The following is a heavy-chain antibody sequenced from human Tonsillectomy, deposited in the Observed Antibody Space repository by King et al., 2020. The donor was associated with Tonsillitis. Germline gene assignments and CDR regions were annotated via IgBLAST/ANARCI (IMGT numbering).Heavy chain of an antibody. V-gene: IGHV2-26*01. J-gene: IGHJ4*02. CDR2: IFSNDEK. Sequence: VTLQESGPVLVKPTETLTLTCTVSGFSLSNARMGVSWIRQPPGKALEWLAHIFSNDEKSYSTSLKSRLTISKDTSKSQVVLTMTNMDPVDTATYYCARYLPCGGDCYSNDYWGQGTLVTVSS. CDR1: GFSLSNARMG. D-gene: IGHD2-21*02. CDR3: ARYLPCGGDCYSNDY.